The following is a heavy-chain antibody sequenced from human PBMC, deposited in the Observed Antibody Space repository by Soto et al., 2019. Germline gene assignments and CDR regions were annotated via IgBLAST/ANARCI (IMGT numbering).Heavy chain of an antibody. D-gene: IGHD3-16*01. CDR2: IYWDGFK. CDR3: AHKGGGDRILDY. V-gene: IGHV2-5*02. Sequence: QITLKESGPTLVKPTQTLTLTCTFSGFSLSTRGVGVGWIRQPPGKALEWLALIYWDGFKHYSPSLESRLTIREDTAKMQVVLTMTNLDPVDTANFYCAHKGGGDRILDYWGQGTLVTVSS. J-gene: IGHJ4*02. CDR1: GFSLSTRGVG.